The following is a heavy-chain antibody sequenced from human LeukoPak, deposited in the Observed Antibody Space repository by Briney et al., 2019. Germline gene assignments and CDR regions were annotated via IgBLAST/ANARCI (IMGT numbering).Heavy chain of an antibody. CDR1: GFTFSSYS. J-gene: IGHJ4*02. Sequence: PGGSLRLSCAASGFTFSSYSMNWVRQAPGKGLEWVSSISSSSSYIYYADSVKGRFTISRDNAKNSLYLQMNSLRAEDTAVYYCARDQRDDSGSYLRLDYWGQGTLATVSS. V-gene: IGHV3-21*01. CDR2: ISSSSSYI. D-gene: IGHD1-26*01. CDR3: ARDQRDDSGSYLRLDY.